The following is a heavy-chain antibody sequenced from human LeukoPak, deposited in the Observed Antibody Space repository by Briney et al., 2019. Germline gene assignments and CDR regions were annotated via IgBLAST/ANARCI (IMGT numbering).Heavy chain of an antibody. CDR3: ARWTSIAAAGREYYFDY. CDR2: INHSGST. V-gene: IGHV4-34*01. J-gene: IGHJ4*02. Sequence: PSETLSLTCAVYGGSFSGYYWSWIRQPPGKGLEWIGEINHSGSTNYNPSLKSRVTISVDTSKNQFSLKLSSVTAADTAVYYCARWTSIAAAGREYYFDYWGQGTLVTVSS. CDR1: GGSFSGYY. D-gene: IGHD6-13*01.